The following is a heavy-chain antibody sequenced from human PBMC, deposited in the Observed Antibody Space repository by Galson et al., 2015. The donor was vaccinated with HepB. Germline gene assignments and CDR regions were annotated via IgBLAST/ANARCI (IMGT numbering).Heavy chain of an antibody. CDR3: ARDYGGSSGWFDP. CDR2: MNPNTGNT. CDR1: GYTFTSYD. Sequence: SVKVSCKASGYTFTSYDLNWVRQAAGREPEWMAWMNPNTGNTGYAQKFQGRVTLTRNTAISTAYMELGSLTSEDTAVYYCARDYGGSSGWFDPWGQGTLVTVSS. J-gene: IGHJ5*02. V-gene: IGHV1-8*01. D-gene: IGHD4-23*01.